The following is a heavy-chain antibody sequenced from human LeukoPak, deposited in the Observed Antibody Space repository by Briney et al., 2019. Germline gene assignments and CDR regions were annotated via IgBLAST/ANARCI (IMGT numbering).Heavy chain of an antibody. Sequence: ASVKVSCKASGYTFTGYYMHWVRQAPGQGLEWMGWINPNSGGTNYAQKFQGRVTMTRDTSISTAYMELSRLRSDDTAVYYCARGVWDTAMVTSEFEYYYYYYMDVWXXGTTVTVSS. V-gene: IGHV1-2*02. J-gene: IGHJ6*03. CDR1: GYTFTGYY. D-gene: IGHD5-18*01. CDR2: INPNSGGT. CDR3: ARGVWDTAMVTSEFEYYYYYYMDV.